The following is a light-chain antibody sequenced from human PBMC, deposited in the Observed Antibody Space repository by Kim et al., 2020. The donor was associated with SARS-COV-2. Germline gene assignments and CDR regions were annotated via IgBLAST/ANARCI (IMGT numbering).Light chain of an antibody. CDR2: AAS. J-gene: IGKJ1*01. CDR3: LQDYNYPRT. Sequence: IQMTQSPSTLSASVGDRVIITCRASQGIRSGLGWYQQKPGKAPKLLIYAASSLQSGVPSRFSGSGSGTDFTLTISSLQPEDFATYYRLQDYNYPRTFGQGTKVDIK. CDR1: QGIRSG. V-gene: IGKV1-6*02.